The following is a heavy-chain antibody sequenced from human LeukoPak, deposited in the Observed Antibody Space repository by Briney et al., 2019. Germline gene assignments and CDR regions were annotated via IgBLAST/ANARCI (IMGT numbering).Heavy chain of an antibody. J-gene: IGHJ4*02. CDR1: RFTFSTYG. Sequence: GGSLRLSCAASRFTFSTYGMHWVRQVPGKGLEWVAVISYDGSNKYYADSVKGRFTISRDNSKNTLYLQMNSLRVEDTAVYYCARSIFGVVTSGYFDYWGQGTLVTVSS. D-gene: IGHD3-3*01. CDR2: ISYDGSNK. V-gene: IGHV3-30*03. CDR3: ARSIFGVVTSGYFDY.